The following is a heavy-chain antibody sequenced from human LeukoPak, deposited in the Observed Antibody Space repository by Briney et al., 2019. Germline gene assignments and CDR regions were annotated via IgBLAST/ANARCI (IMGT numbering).Heavy chain of an antibody. CDR1: GYTFTSYV. D-gene: IGHD6-19*01. Sequence: GASVKVSCKASGYTFTSYVINWVRQVPGQGLEWMGWINAYNGNTNHAQKFQGRVTMTTDTSMSTAYMELRRLRSDDTALYYCARDGGRGWSWNFDFWGQGTLVTVSS. J-gene: IGHJ4*02. CDR3: ARDGGRGWSWNFDF. V-gene: IGHV1-18*04. CDR2: INAYNGNT.